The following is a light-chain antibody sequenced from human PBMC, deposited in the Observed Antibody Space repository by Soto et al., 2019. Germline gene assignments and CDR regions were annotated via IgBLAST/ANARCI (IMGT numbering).Light chain of an antibody. Sequence: EIVLTQSPGTLSLSPGERATLSCRASQSVSSSYLAWFQQKAGQAPSLLIYGAFSRATGIPDSFRGSGSGTDFTLTSSRLEPEDFAVYYCQHYGSSPPVTFGGGTKVEIK. J-gene: IGKJ4*01. CDR1: QSVSSSY. CDR3: QHYGSSPPVT. CDR2: GAF. V-gene: IGKV3-20*01.